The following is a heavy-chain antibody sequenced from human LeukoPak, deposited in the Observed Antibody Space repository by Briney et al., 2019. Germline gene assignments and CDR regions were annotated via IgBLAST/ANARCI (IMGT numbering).Heavy chain of an antibody. V-gene: IGHV4-61*01. Sequence: PSETLSLTCTVSGGSVSSGSYYWSWIRRPPGKGLEWIGYIYYSGSTNYNPSLKSRVTISVDTSKNQFSLKLSSVTAADTAVYYCARGGYDFWSGYIFDYWGQGTLVTVSS. D-gene: IGHD3-3*01. CDR2: IYYSGST. J-gene: IGHJ4*02. CDR3: ARGGYDFWSGYIFDY. CDR1: GGSVSSGSYY.